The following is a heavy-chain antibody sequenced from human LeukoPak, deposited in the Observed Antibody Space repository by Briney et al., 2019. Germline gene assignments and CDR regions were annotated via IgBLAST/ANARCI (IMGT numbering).Heavy chain of an antibody. CDR1: GFTFSSYG. CDR2: ISYDGSNK. D-gene: IGHD3-16*02. Sequence: GGSLRLSCAASGFTFSSYGMHWVRQAPGKGLEWVAVISYDGSNKYYADSVKGRFTISRDNSKNTLYLQMNSLRAEDTAVYYCARVYDYVWGSYRYTGAFDIWGQGTMVTVSS. J-gene: IGHJ3*02. CDR3: ARVYDYVWGSYRYTGAFDI. V-gene: IGHV3-30*03.